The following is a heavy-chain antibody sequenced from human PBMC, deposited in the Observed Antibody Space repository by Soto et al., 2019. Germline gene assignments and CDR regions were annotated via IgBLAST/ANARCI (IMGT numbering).Heavy chain of an antibody. V-gene: IGHV3-15*07. Sequence: GGSLRLSCVASGFTFSNTWMNWVRQAPGKGLEWVGRIKTKADGGTTDYAAPVKGRFTISRDDSKNILFLQMSGLETEDTAVYYCTSVRTYWGQGTLVTVSS. J-gene: IGHJ4*02. CDR1: GFTFSNTW. CDR2: IKTKADGGTT. CDR3: TSVRTY.